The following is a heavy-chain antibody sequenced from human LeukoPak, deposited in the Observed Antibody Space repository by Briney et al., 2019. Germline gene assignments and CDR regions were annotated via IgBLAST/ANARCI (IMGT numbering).Heavy chain of an antibody. J-gene: IGHJ6*03. CDR1: GFTFSSYG. Sequence: PGRSLRLSCAASGFTFSSYGMHWVRRDPGKGLEWVAFIRFDGNDKYYADSVKGRFTISRDNSKNTLFLQMNSLRVEDTAVYYCAEDIGYQYRSDPYPGMNVWGKGTTVTVS. V-gene: IGHV3-30*02. CDR3: AEDIGYQYRSDPYPGMNV. D-gene: IGHD3-16*01. CDR2: IRFDGNDK.